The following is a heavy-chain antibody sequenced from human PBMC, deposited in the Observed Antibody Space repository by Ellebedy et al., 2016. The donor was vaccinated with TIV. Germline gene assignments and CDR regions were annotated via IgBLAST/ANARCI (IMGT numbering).Heavy chain of an antibody. CDR1: GGSISSYY. D-gene: IGHD3-9*01. V-gene: IGHV4-59*01. Sequence: SETLSLTCTVSGGSISSYYWSWIRQPPGRGLEWIGCVYYSGTTNYHPSLEGRVTISRDTSKNQFFLNLRSVTAADTAVYYCTRASHRYDTLTGYYDYWGQGTLVTVSS. CDR2: VYYSGTT. CDR3: TRASHRYDTLTGYYDY. J-gene: IGHJ4*02.